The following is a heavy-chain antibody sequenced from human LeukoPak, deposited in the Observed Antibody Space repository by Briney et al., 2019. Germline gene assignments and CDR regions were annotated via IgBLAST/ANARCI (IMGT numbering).Heavy chain of an antibody. D-gene: IGHD6-13*01. CDR2: ISYDGSNK. J-gene: IGHJ5*02. CDR3: ARVIAAAGNWFDP. CDR1: GFTFSNYA. V-gene: IGHV3-30*04. Sequence: PGRSLRLSCAASGFTFSNYAMHWVRQAPGKGLEWVALISYDGSNKKYADSVKGRFTISRDNAKNSLYLQMNSLRAEDTAVYYCARVIAAAGNWFDPWGQGTLVTVSS.